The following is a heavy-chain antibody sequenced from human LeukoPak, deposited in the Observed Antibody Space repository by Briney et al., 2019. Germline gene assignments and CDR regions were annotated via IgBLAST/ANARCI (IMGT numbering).Heavy chain of an antibody. J-gene: IGHJ5*02. CDR1: GYTFTGYY. D-gene: IGHD3-22*01. V-gene: IGHV1-2*02. CDR2: INPNSGGT. CDR3: AREATMILNWFDP. Sequence: GASVKVSCKASGYTFTGYYMHWARQAPGQGLEWMGWINPNSGGTNYAQKFQGRVTMTRDTSISTAYMELSRLRSDDTAVYYCAREATMILNWFDPWGQGTLVTVSS.